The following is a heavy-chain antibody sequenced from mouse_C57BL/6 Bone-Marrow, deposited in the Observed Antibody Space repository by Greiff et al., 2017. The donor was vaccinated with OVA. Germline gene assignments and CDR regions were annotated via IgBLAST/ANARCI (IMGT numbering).Heavy chain of an antibody. J-gene: IGHJ3*01. CDR3: ATAGSAWFAY. V-gene: IGHV1-76*01. D-gene: IGHD1-1*01. CDR1: GYTFTDYY. Sequence: VQLVESGAELVRPGASVKLSCKASGYTFTDYYINWVKQRPGQGLEWIARIYPGSGNTYYNEKFKGKATLTAEKSSSTAYMQLSSLTSDDSAVYCGATAGSAWFAYWGQGTLVTVSA. CDR2: IYPGSGNT.